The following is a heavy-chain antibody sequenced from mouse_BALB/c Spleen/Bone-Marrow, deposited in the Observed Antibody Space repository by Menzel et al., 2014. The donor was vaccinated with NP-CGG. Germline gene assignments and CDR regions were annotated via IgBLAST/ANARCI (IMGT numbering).Heavy chain of an antibody. CDR2: IDPSTSET. CDR3: ARRTLAMDY. J-gene: IGHJ4*01. V-gene: IGHV1-52*01. CDR1: DYTFTTYW. Sequence: QVQLKQSGPDLVRPGSSVKMSCKASDYTFTTYWMHWVKQRPGQGLDWIGMIDPSTSETRLNQKFKDKATLIVDKSSNTAYMQLSSPTSEDSAVYCCARRTLAMDYWGQGTSVTVSS.